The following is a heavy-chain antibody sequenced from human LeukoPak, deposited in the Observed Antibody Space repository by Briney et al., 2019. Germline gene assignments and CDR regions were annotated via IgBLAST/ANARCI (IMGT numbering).Heavy chain of an antibody. CDR3: AREGRKSRGVDIVRKKETGYYYYMDV. D-gene: IGHD2-15*01. CDR2: IYSEGSRT. J-gene: IGHJ6*03. V-gene: IGHV3-74*01. CDR1: GFTLSSYW. Sequence: GGSLRLSCAGSGFTLSSYWMHWVRQGPGKGLVWVSRIYSEGSRTTYADSVRGRFTISGDNAKNTLYLQMNSLRADDTAVYYCAREGRKSRGVDIVRKKETGYYYYMDVWGKGTTVTVSS.